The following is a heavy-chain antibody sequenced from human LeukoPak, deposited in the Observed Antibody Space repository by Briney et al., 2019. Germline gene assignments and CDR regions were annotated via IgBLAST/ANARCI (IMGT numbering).Heavy chain of an antibody. V-gene: IGHV4-34*01. J-gene: IGHJ5*02. CDR3: CLVRGVIGWFDP. CDR2: INHSGST. D-gene: IGHD3-10*01. Sequence: SETLSLTCAVYGGSFSGYYWSWIRQPPGKGLEWIGEINHSGSTNYNPSLKSRVTISVDTSKNQFSLKLSSVTAADTAVYYCCLVRGVIGWFDPWGQGTLATVSS. CDR1: GGSFSGYY.